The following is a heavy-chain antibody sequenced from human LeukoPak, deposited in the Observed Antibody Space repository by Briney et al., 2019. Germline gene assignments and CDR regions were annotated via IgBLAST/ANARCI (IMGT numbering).Heavy chain of an antibody. J-gene: IGHJ4*02. CDR3: ARGTTVTPTEFDY. D-gene: IGHD4-11*01. V-gene: IGHV3-21*01. CDR1: GFTFSSYS. CDR2: ISSSSSYI. Sequence: GGSLRLSCAASGFTFSSYSMNWVRQAPGKGLAWVSSISSSSSYIYYADSVKGRFTISRDNAKNSLYLQMNSLRAEDTAVYYCARGTTVTPTEFDYWGQGTLVTVSS.